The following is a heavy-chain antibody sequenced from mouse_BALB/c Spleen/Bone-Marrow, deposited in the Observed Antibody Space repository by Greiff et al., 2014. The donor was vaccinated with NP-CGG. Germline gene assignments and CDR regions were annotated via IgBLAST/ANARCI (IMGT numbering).Heavy chain of an antibody. Sequence: QVQLKESGAELVRPGASVKLSCKTSGYTFTSYWINWVKQRPGQGLEWIGNIYPSDNYTNYNQKFKDKATLTVGISSTTAYMQLSSPTSEDSAVYYCTRTYEYFDYWGQGTTLTVSS. V-gene: IGHV1-69*02. CDR1: GYTFTSYW. CDR3: TRTYEYFDY. D-gene: IGHD2-3*01. J-gene: IGHJ2*01. CDR2: IYPSDNYT.